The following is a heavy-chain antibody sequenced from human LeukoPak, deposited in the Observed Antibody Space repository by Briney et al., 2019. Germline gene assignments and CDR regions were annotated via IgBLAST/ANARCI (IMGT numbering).Heavy chain of an antibody. Sequence: GGSLRLSCAASGFTFSRYAMSWVRQAPGKGLEWVSGISGSGDSTYYADSVKGRFTISRDNSKNTLYLQMNSLRAEDTAVYYCAKVSNIAVNAYIDYWGQGTLVTVSS. D-gene: IGHD6-19*01. V-gene: IGHV3-23*01. J-gene: IGHJ4*02. CDR1: GFTFSRYA. CDR2: ISGSGDST. CDR3: AKVSNIAVNAYIDY.